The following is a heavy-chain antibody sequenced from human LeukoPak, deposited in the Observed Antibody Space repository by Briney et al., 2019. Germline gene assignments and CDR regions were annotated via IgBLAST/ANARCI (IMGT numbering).Heavy chain of an antibody. Sequence: SGTLSLTCTVSGDSVSNGNYYWSWLRQPPGKALEWIGYIYYTGKTYYNPSLEGRVTILVDTSRNHFSVKLSSVTAADTAVYYCARSRNYYGSGDYWSQGTLVTVSS. D-gene: IGHD3-10*01. J-gene: IGHJ4*02. CDR1: GDSVSNGNYY. CDR3: ARSRNYYGSGDY. V-gene: IGHV4-61*03. CDR2: IYYTGKT.